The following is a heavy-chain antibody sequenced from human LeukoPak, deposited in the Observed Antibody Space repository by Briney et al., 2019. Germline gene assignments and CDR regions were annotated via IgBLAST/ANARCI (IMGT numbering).Heavy chain of an antibody. CDR1: GFTFSSYW. D-gene: IGHD2-15*01. CDR3: QRNGGRTPSDPGTPPTCSDP. V-gene: IGHV3-74*01. CDR2: INSDGTST. J-gene: IGHJ5*02. Sequence: GGSLRLSCAASGFTFSSYWMHWVRQAPGKGLVWVSRINSDGTSTNYADSVKGRFTISRDNAKNTLYLQMNSLRAEDTAVYYFQRNGGRTPSDPGTPPTCSDPWGKGTLAPSPQ.